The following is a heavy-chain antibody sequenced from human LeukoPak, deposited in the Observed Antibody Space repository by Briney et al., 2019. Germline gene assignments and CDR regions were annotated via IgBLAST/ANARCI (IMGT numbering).Heavy chain of an antibody. D-gene: IGHD1-14*01. J-gene: IGHJ5*02. CDR1: GGTFSSYT. V-gene: IGHV1-69*16. Sequence: ASVKVSCKASGGTFSSYTISWVRQAPGQGLEWMGRIIPILGIANYAQKCQGRVTITTDESTSTAYMELSSLRSEDTAVYYCARVHHKYNWFDPWGQGTLVTVSS. CDR2: IIPILGIA. CDR3: ARVHHKYNWFDP.